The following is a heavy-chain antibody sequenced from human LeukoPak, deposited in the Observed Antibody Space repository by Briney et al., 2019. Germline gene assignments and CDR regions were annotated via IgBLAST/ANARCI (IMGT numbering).Heavy chain of an antibody. CDR2: ISGSGGST. CDR3: AKVPLDILTGYFVDY. D-gene: IGHD3-9*01. Sequence: PGRSLRLSCAASGFTFSSYAMSWVRQAPGKGLEWVSAISGSGGSTYYADSVKGRFTISRDNSKNTLYLQMNSLRAEDTAVYYCAKVPLDILTGYFVDYWGQGTLVTVPS. J-gene: IGHJ4*02. V-gene: IGHV3-23*01. CDR1: GFTFSSYA.